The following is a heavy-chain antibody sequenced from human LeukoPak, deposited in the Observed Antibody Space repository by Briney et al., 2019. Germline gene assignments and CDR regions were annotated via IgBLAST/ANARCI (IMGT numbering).Heavy chain of an antibody. D-gene: IGHD3-10*01. CDR3: ARDMGYYGSGSYQSLDYFDY. J-gene: IGHJ4*02. CDR2: INPSGGST. V-gene: IGHV1-46*01. Sequence: ASVKVSCKASGYTSTSYYMHWVRQAPGQGLEWMGIINPSGGSTSYAQKFQGRVTMTRDTSTSTVYMELSSLRSEDTAVYYCARDMGYYGSGSYQSLDYFDYWGQGTLVTVSS. CDR1: GYTSTSYY.